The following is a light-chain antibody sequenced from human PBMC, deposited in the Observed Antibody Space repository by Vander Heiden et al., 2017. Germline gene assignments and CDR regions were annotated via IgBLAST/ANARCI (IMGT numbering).Light chain of an antibody. CDR1: SWLSNYD. CDR3: QTWGSGVHYV. V-gene: IGLV4-69*01. Sequence: HPVLTQSPSASASLGASVTLTCTPLSWLSNYDIAWLQQQPEKSPRYLMKLNSDGSYSKGDGIPDRFSGSSSGAERYLTISRLQSEDEADYYCQTWGSGVHYVFGAGTKVTVL. J-gene: IGLJ1*01. CDR2: LNSDGSY.